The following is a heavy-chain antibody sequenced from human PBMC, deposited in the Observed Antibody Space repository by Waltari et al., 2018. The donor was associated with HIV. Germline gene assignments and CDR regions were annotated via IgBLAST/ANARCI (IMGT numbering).Heavy chain of an antibody. D-gene: IGHD1-7*01. CDR3: ARDTPYNWNYPGGYFGY. CDR2: ISSSSSTI. CDR1: GLPFTSYS. Sequence: EVQLVESGGGLVQPGGSLRLSWSDPGLPFTSYSMNWVRQAPGKGLEWVSYISSSSSTIYYADSVKGRFTISRDNAKNSLYLQMNSLRAEDTAVYYCARDTPYNWNYPGGYFGYWGQGTLVTVSS. V-gene: IGHV3-48*04. J-gene: IGHJ4*02.